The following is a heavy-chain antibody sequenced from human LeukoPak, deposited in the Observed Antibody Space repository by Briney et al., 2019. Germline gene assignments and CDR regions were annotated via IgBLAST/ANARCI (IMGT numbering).Heavy chain of an antibody. Sequence: PGGSLRLSCAASGFTFSSYAMSWVRQAPGKGLEWVSAINSAGSTYYGDSVRGRFTISRDNSKNVLHLQMNSRRAEDTALYYCAKDQNTVATAPFDYWGVGTLVTVSS. CDR3: AKDQNTVATAPFDY. CDR1: GFTFSSYA. V-gene: IGHV3-23*01. D-gene: IGHD4-17*01. CDR2: INSAGST. J-gene: IGHJ4*02.